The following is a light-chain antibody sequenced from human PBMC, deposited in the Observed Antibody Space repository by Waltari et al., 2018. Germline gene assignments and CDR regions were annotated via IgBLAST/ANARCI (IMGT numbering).Light chain of an antibody. Sequence: IVLTQSPVTLSLSPGERATVSCRASQSVDRELAWYQHKPGQSPSLLIYDASDRATGVPARFSGSGSGTDFSLTISSLEPEDLAVYYCLQRYSWPRTFGQGTKLEI. CDR3: LQRYSWPRT. V-gene: IGKV3-11*01. J-gene: IGKJ2*01. CDR2: DAS. CDR1: QSVDRE.